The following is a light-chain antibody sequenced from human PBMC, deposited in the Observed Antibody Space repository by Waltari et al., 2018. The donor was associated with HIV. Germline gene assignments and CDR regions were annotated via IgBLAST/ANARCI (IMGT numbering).Light chain of an antibody. Sequence: DIQMTQSPSSLSASVGDRVTITCRASQSISSYLNWYQQKPGEAPKLLIYTASSLQSGVPSRFSGSGAGTDFTLTISSLQPEDFGTYYCQQSYNNPRAFGQRTKVEIK. V-gene: IGKV1-39*01. CDR3: QQSYNNPRA. J-gene: IGKJ1*01. CDR2: TAS. CDR1: QSISSY.